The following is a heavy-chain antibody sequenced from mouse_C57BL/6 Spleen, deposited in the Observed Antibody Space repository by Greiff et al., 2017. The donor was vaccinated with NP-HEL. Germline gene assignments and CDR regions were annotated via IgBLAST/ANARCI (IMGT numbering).Heavy chain of an antibody. J-gene: IGHJ2*01. CDR1: GYAFSSYW. V-gene: IGHV1-80*01. Sequence: VKLMESGAELVKPGASVKISCKASGYAFSSYWMNWVKQRPGKGLEWIGQIYPGDGDTNYNGKFKGKATLTADKSSSTAYMQLSSLTSEDSAVYFCARRDSYYFDYWGQGTTLTVSS. CDR2: IYPGDGDT. CDR3: ARRDSYYFDY.